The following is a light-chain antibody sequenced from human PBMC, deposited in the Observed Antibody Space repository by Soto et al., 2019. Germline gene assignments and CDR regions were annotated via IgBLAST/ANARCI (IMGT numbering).Light chain of an antibody. Sequence: EIVMMQSPATLSVSPGERATLSCRASQTITTNLAWYQLKPGQAPRLLIYGASTRATGIPARFSGSGSGTEFTLTISSLQSEDFAVYYCQQYNNWPLTFGGGTKVEIK. CDR3: QQYNNWPLT. J-gene: IGKJ4*01. V-gene: IGKV3-15*01. CDR2: GAS. CDR1: QTITTN.